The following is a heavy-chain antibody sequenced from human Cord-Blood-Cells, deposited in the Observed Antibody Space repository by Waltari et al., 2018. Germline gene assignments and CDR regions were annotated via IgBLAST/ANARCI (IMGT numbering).Heavy chain of an antibody. J-gene: IGHJ3*02. D-gene: IGHD3-3*01. V-gene: IGHV3-7*01. CDR2: IKQDGSEK. Sequence: EVQLVESGGGLVQPGGSLRLSCAASGFTFSSYWMSWVRQAPGKGREWVANIKQDGSEKYDVDSVKGRFTISRDNAKNSLYLQMNSLRAEDTAVYYCAASGYYDAFDIWGQGTMVTVSS. CDR3: AASGYYDAFDI. CDR1: GFTFSSYW.